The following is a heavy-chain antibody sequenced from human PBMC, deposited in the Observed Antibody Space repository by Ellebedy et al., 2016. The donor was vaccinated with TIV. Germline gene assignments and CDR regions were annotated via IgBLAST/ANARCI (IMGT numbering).Heavy chain of an antibody. Sequence: GGSLRLXCAASGFTFSSYSMNWVRQAPGKGLEWVSYISSSSSTIYYADSVKGRFTISRDNAKNSLYLQMNSLRDEDTAVYYCARETTSSPYYYYGMDVWGQGTTVTVSS. V-gene: IGHV3-48*02. CDR1: GFTFSSYS. CDR3: ARETTSSPYYYYGMDV. D-gene: IGHD4-11*01. J-gene: IGHJ6*02. CDR2: ISSSSSTI.